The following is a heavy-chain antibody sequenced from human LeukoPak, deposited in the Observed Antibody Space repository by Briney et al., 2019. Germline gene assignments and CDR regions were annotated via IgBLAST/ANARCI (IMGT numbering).Heavy chain of an antibody. Sequence: PSETLSLTCAVYGGSFSGYYLSWIRQPPGKGLEWIGEINHSGSTNYNPSLKSRVTISVDTSKNQFSLNVRSVTAADTSVYHCARGGPKSQWGANPFDHWRRGTLVTVSS. CDR1: GGSFSGYY. V-gene: IGHV4-34*01. CDR2: INHSGST. D-gene: IGHD1-26*01. CDR3: ARGGPKSQWGANPFDH. J-gene: IGHJ4*02.